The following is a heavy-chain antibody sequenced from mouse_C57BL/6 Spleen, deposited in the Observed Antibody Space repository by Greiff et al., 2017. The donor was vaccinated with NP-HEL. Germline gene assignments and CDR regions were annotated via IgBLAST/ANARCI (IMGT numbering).Heavy chain of an antibody. CDR1: GYTFTSYW. CDR2: IDPSDSYT. J-gene: IGHJ2*01. V-gene: IGHV1-50*01. CDR3: ARGITTVVATPFDY. Sequence: VQLLQPGAELVKPGASVKLSCKASGYTFTSYWMQWVKQRPGQGLEWIGEIDPSDSYTNYNQKFKGKATLTVDTSSSTAYMQLSSLTSEDSAVYYCARGITTVVATPFDYWGQGTTLTVSS. D-gene: IGHD1-1*01.